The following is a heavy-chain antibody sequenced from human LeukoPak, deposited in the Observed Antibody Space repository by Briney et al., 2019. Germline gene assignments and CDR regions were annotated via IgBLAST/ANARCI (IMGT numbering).Heavy chain of an antibody. V-gene: IGHV3-48*03. J-gene: IGHJ4*02. CDR2: ISSSGSTI. Sequence: GGSLRLSCAASGFTFSSYEMNWVRQAPGKGLEWVSYISSSGSTIYYADSVKGRFTISRVNAKNSLYLQMNSLRAEDTAVYYCARFDTDWLSYYFDYWGQGTLVTVSS. CDR1: GFTFSSYE. D-gene: IGHD3-9*01. CDR3: ARFDTDWLSYYFDY.